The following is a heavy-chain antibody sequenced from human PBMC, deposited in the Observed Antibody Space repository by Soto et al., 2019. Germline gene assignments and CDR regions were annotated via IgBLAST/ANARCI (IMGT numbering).Heavy chain of an antibody. V-gene: IGHV5-51*01. D-gene: IGHD3-3*01. J-gene: IGHJ6*02. CDR2: IFPPDSDT. Sequence: GESLKISCKASSYSFSDFWIAWVRQTPGKGLEWMGAIFPPDSDTRYSPSFEGQVTISVDTSITTAYLEWSSLRASDTAIYYCARHYPSTILGVVLTAGMDVWGPGTTVTVSS. CDR3: ARHYPSTILGVVLTAGMDV. CDR1: SYSFSDFW.